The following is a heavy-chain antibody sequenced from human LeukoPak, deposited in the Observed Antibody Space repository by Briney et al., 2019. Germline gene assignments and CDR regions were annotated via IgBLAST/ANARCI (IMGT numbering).Heavy chain of an antibody. V-gene: IGHV4-61*02. CDR3: ARGNFVTTMVNWFDP. D-gene: IGHD4-11*01. CDR2: IYTSGST. J-gene: IGHJ5*02. CDR1: GGSISSGSYY. Sequence: SETLSLTCTVPGGSISSGSYYWSWIRQPAGKGLEWIGRIYTSGSTNYNPSLKSRVTISVDTSKNQFSLKLSSVTAADTAVYYCARGNFVTTMVNWFDPWGQGTLVTVSS.